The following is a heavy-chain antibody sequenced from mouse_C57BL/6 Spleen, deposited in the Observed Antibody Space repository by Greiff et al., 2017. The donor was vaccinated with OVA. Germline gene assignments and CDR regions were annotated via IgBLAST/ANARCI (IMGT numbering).Heavy chain of an antibody. CDR2: IWRGGST. V-gene: IGHV2-5*01. J-gene: IGHJ4*01. CDR1: GFSLTSYG. CDR3: AKKRGDSYAMDY. Sequence: QVQLQQSGPGLVQPSQSLSITCTVSGFSLTSYGVHWVRQSPGKGLEWLGVIWRGGSTDYNAAFISRLSITKDNSKSQVFFKMNSLQADDTAIYYCAKKRGDSYAMDYWGQGTSVTVSS.